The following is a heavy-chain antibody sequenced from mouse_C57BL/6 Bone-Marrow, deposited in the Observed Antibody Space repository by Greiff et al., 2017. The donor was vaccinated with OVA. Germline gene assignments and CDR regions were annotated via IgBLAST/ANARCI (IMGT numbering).Heavy chain of an antibody. D-gene: IGHD2-2*01. J-gene: IGHJ2*01. CDR2: IYPRSGNT. V-gene: IGHV1-81*01. Sequence: QVQLQQSGAELARPGASVKLSCKASGYTFTSYGISWVKQRTGQGLEWIGEIYPRSGNTYYNEKFKGKATLTADKSSRTAYMELRSLTSEDSAVYFCASGERGYPLGYWGQGTTLTVSS. CDR3: ASGERGYPLGY. CDR1: GYTFTSYG.